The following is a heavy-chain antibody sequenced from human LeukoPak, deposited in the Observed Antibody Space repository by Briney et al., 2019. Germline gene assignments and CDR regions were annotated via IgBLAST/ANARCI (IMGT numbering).Heavy chain of an antibody. CDR3: ARRVYDFWSGYRTELGLYYYYGMDV. Sequence: SETLSLTCTVSGGSISSGGYYWSWIRQHPGKGLEWIGYIYYSGSTHYNPSLKSRVTISVDTSKNQFSLKLSSVTAADTAVYYCARRVYDFWSGYRTELGLYYYYGMDVWGQGTTVTVSS. CDR2: IYYSGST. D-gene: IGHD3-3*01. V-gene: IGHV4-31*03. J-gene: IGHJ6*02. CDR1: GGSISSGGYY.